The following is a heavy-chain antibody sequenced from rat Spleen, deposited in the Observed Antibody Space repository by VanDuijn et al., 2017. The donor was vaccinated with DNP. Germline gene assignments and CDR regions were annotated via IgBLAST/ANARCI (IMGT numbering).Heavy chain of an antibody. Sequence: EVQLVESGGGLVQPGRSLKLSCAASGFTFSDYNMAWVRQAPKKGLEWVATISYDGSSTYYRDSVKGRFTISRDNAKSTLYLQMDSLRSEDTATYYCARPGIRGTGFAYWGQGTLVTVSS. V-gene: IGHV5-7*01. CDR3: ARPGIRGTGFAY. J-gene: IGHJ3*01. CDR1: GFTFSDYN. CDR2: ISYDGSST. D-gene: IGHD4-3*01.